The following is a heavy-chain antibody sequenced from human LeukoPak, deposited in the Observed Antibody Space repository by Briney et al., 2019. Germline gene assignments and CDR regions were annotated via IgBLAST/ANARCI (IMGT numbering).Heavy chain of an antibody. CDR2: TYYRSKWYN. V-gene: IGHV6-1*01. CDR3: ARVGAGTTYYYYGMDV. D-gene: IGHD1-1*01. CDR1: GDSVSSNSAA. J-gene: IGHJ6*02. Sequence: SQTLSLTCAISGDSVSSNSAAWNWIRQSPSRGLEWLGRTYYRSKWYNDYAVSVKSRITINPDTSENQFSLQLNSVTPEDTAVYYCARVGAGTTYYYYGMDVWGQGTTVTVSS.